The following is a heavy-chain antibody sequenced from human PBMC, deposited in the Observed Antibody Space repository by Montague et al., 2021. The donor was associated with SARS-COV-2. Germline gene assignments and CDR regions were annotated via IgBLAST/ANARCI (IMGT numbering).Heavy chain of an antibody. Sequence: PALVKPTQTLTLICTFSGFSLSTSGMCVSWIRQPPGKALEWLALIDWDXDKYYSTSLKTRLTISKDTSKNQVVLTMTNMDPVDTATYYCARIFDSSWPTFDYWGQGTLVTVSS. D-gene: IGHD6-13*01. V-gene: IGHV2-70*01. CDR1: GFSLSTSGMC. J-gene: IGHJ4*02. CDR3: ARIFDSSWPTFDY. CDR2: IDWDXDK.